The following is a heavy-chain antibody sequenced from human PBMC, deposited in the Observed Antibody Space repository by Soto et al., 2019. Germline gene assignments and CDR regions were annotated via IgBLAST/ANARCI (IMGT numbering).Heavy chain of an antibody. CDR1: GYSFTSYW. Sequence: GESLKISCKGSGYSFTSYWIGWVRQMPGKGLEWMWIIYPGDSDTRYSPSFQGTVPISADKSISTAYLQWSSLKASDTAMYYCARHKGIQPLYSYYGMDVWGQGTTVTVSS. V-gene: IGHV5-51*01. CDR2: IYPGDSDT. J-gene: IGHJ6*02. CDR3: ARHKGIQPLYSYYGMDV. D-gene: IGHD5-18*01.